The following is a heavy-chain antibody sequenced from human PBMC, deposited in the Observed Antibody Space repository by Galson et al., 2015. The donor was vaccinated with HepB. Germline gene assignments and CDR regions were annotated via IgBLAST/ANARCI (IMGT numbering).Heavy chain of an antibody. J-gene: IGHJ6*02. Sequence: SLRLSCAATGFTFSSYSMNWVRQAPGKGLEWVSSIGSGSSYVYYADSVKGRFTISSDNAKNSLYLQMNSLRAEDTAVYYCAREVTYYYFWSGYYTYYYYYGMDVWGQGTTVTVSS. V-gene: IGHV3-21*01. CDR2: IGSGSSYV. CDR3: AREVTYYYFWSGYYTYYYYYGMDV. CDR1: GFTFSSYS. D-gene: IGHD3-3*01.